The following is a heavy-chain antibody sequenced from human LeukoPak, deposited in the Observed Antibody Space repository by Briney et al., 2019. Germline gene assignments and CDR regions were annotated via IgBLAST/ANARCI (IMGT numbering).Heavy chain of an antibody. CDR2: IYHSGSS. D-gene: IGHD5-12*01. V-gene: IGHV4-38-2*01. J-gene: IGHJ5*02. CDR3: ARRVGYKWDVP. Sequence: PSETLSLTCAVSGYSISSGYYWGWIRQPPGKGLEWIGSIYHSGSSYYNPSLKSRVTISVDTSKNQFSLKLSSWTPAHTAVYYLARRVGYKWDVPRGQGTQSPSPQ. CDR1: GYSISSGYY.